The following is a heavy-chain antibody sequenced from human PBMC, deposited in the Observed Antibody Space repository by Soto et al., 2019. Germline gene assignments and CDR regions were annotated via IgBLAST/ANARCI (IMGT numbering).Heavy chain of an antibody. Sequence: QVQLQESGPGLVEPSQTLSLTCPVSGGSISSNGYYWIWIRQHPGKGLEWIGYIYYSGTTYYNPSLKSLITISVDTSKNQFSLKLSSMTAANTAVYYCATNPPEYFGIDVWGQGTTVTVSS. J-gene: IGHJ6*02. V-gene: IGHV4-31*01. CDR2: IYYSGTT. CDR3: ATNPPEYFGIDV. CDR1: GGSISSNGYY.